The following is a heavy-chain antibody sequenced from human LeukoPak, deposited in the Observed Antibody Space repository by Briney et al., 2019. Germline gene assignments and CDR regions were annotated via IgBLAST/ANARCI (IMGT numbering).Heavy chain of an antibody. CDR2: IYYIEST. J-gene: IGHJ3*02. CDR3: ATALSPWYSSGWYEGAFDI. CDR1: RCSISRGCYY. V-gene: IGHV4-31*03. D-gene: IGHD6-19*01. Sequence: SYTLSLTCTLSRCSISRGCYYLIWIHQHSGKGLEWIGYIYYIESTYYNPSLKSRVTISVDTSKNQFSLKLSSVTAADTAVYYCATALSPWYSSGWYEGAFDIWGQGTMVTVSS.